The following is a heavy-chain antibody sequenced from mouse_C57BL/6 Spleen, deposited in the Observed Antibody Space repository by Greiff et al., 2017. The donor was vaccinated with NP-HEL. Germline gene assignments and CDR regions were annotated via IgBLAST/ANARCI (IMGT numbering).Heavy chain of an antibody. CDR3: AGSSEYFDY. D-gene: IGHD1-1*01. CDR1: GYAFSSSW. J-gene: IGHJ2*01. CDR2: IYPGDGDT. V-gene: IGHV1-82*01. Sequence: VQLQQSGPELVKPGASVKISCKASGYAFSSSWMNWVKQRPGKGLEWIGRIYPGDGDTNYNGKFKGKATLTADKSSSTAYMQLSSLTSEDSAVYFCAGSSEYFDYWGQGTTLTVSS.